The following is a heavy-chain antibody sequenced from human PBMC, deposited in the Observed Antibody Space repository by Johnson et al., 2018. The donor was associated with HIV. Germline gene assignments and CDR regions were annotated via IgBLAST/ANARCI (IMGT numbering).Heavy chain of an antibody. CDR1: GFTFSSYS. D-gene: IGHD3-16*01. J-gene: IGHJ3*02. Sequence: QVQLVESGGGVVQPGRSLRLSCAASGFTFSSYSMHWVRQAPGKGLEWVAVISYDGSNKYYADSVQGRFTISRDNSKNTLYLQMNSLKAEDTAVYYCAREKISAVDSWGQGTMV. CDR2: ISYDGSNK. V-gene: IGHV3-30*04. CDR3: AREKISAVDS.